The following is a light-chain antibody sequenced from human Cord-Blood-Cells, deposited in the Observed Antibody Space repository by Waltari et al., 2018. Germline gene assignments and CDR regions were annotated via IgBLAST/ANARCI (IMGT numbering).Light chain of an antibody. J-gene: IGLJ2*01. CDR3: SSYTSSSTLV. Sequence: QSSLTQPAPVSGSPGQSLTISCTGTSSDVGGYNYVSWYQQHPGKAPKLMIYDVSNRPSGVSIRFSGSKSGNTPSLTISGLQAEDEADYYCSSYTSSSTLVFGGGTKLTIL. CDR1: SSDVGGYNY. CDR2: DVS. V-gene: IGLV2-14*01.